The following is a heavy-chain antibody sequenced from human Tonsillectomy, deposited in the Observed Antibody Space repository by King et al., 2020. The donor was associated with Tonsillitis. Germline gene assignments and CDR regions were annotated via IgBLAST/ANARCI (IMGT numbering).Heavy chain of an antibody. CDR2: ISSSSSYI. CDR3: ARDSGYYGLDV. V-gene: IGHV3-21*01. CDR1: GFTFSSYS. Sequence: VQLVESGGGLVKPGGSLRLSCAASGFTFSSYSMDWVRQAPGKGLEWVSSISSSSSYIYYADSVKGRFTISRDNAMNSLYLQVNSLRAEDTAVYYCARDSGYYGLDVWGQGTTVTVSS. J-gene: IGHJ6*02.